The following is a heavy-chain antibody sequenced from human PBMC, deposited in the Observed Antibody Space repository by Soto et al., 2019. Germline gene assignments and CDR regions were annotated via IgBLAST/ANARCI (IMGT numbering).Heavy chain of an antibody. CDR1: GSPISSYY. Sequence: SETLSLTCTVSGSPISSYYWSWFRQPPGQGLEWVGYVYYTGTTTYSPSLKSRVTISVDASKSQFSLNLRSVTAADTAVYYCARLGDYYQAFGYWGLGALVTVSS. J-gene: IGHJ4*01. CDR2: VYYTGTT. CDR3: ARLGDYYQAFGY. D-gene: IGHD3-22*01. V-gene: IGHV4-59*08.